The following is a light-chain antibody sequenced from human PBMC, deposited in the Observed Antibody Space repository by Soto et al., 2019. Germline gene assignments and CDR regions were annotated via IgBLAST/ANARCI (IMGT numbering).Light chain of an antibody. J-gene: IGKJ4*01. V-gene: IGKV2D-29*01. Sequence: EIVLTQSPGTLSLSPGERATLSCRASQSVSSSYLAWYLQKPGQPPQLLIYEVSNRFSGVPDRFSGSGSGTDFTLKISRVEAEDVGVYYCMQSIQLPLTFGGGTKVEIK. CDR3: MQSIQLPLT. CDR1: QSVSSSY. CDR2: EVS.